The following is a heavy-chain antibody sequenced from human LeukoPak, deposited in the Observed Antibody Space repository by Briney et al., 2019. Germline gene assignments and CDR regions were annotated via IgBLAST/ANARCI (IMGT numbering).Heavy chain of an antibody. D-gene: IGHD2/OR15-2a*01. Sequence: PGGSLRLSCAASGFTFSSYWMSWVRQAPGKGLEWIGEINHSGSTNYNPSLKSRVTISVDTSKNQFSLKLSSVTAADTAVYYCARGFSDYWGQGTLVTVSS. CDR2: INHSGST. CDR3: ARGFSDY. J-gene: IGHJ4*02. CDR1: GFTFSSYW. V-gene: IGHV4-34*01.